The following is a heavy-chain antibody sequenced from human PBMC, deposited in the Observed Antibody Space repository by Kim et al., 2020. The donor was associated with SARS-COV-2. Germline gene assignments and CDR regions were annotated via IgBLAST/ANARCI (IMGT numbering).Heavy chain of an antibody. D-gene: IGHD3-16*01. V-gene: IGHV3-30*04. J-gene: IGHJ6*02. CDR2: ISYDGSNK. Sequence: GGSLRLSCAASGFTFSSYAMHWVRQAPGKGLEWVAVISYDGSNKYYADSVKGRFTISRDNSKNTLYLQMNSLRAEDTAVYYCARDASTRGYGMDVWGQGTTVTVSS. CDR1: GFTFSSYA. CDR3: ARDASTRGYGMDV.